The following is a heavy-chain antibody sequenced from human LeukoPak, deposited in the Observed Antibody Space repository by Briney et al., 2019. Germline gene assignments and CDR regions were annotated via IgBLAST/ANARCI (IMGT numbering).Heavy chain of an antibody. J-gene: IGHJ6*03. CDR2: ISGSGGST. CDR3: AKTGQQLVIIHYYYYMDV. CDR1: GFTFSSYA. D-gene: IGHD6-6*01. Sequence: GGSLRLSCAASGFTFSSYAMSWVRQAPGKGLEWVSAISGSGGSTYYADSVKGRFTISRDNSKNTLYLQMNSLRAEDTAVYYCAKTGQQLVIIHYYYYMDVRGKGTTVTVSS. V-gene: IGHV3-23*01.